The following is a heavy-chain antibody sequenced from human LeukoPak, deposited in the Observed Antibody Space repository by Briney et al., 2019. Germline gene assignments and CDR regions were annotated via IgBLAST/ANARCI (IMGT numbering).Heavy chain of an antibody. CDR1: GFTFSTYW. D-gene: IGHD3-22*01. CDR3: ARGASSAYYVDY. Sequence: GGSLRLSCAASGFTFSTYWMHWVRQAPGKGLVWVSRIKYDGSMTTYGDSVKGRFSISRDNAKNTVDLQMNSLRAEDTAVYYCARGASSAYYVDYWGQGILVSVSS. CDR2: IKYDGSMT. V-gene: IGHV3-74*01. J-gene: IGHJ4*02.